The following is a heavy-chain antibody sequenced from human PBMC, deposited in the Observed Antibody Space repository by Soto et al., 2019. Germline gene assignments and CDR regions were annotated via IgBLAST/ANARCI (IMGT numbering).Heavy chain of an antibody. V-gene: IGHV3-23*01. J-gene: IGHJ6*03. CDR2: ISGSGGST. Sequence: GGSLRLSCAASGFTFSSYAMSWVRQAPGKGLEWVSGISGSGGSTCYADSVKGRFTISRDNAKNSLYLQMNSLRAEDTALYYCAKGPRRHYYYYMDVRGKGTTVTVSS. CDR1: GFTFSSYA. CDR3: AKGPRRHYYYYMDV.